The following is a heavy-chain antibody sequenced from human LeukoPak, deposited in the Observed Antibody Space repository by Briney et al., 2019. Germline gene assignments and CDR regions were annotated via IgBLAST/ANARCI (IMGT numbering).Heavy chain of an antibody. D-gene: IGHD3-22*01. CDR2: ISSSGSTI. CDR3: ATYYYDSSGYYYLYY. CDR1: GFTFSDYY. Sequence: PGGSLRLSCAASGFTFSDYYMSWIRQAPGKGLEWVSYISSSGSTIYYADSVKGRFTISRGNAKNSLYLQMNSLRAEDTAVYYCATYYYDSSGYYYLYYWGQGTLVTVSS. J-gene: IGHJ4*02. V-gene: IGHV3-11*01.